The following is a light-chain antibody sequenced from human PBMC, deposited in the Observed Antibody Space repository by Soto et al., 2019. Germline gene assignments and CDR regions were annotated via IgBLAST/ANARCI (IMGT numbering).Light chain of an antibody. CDR2: GVS. Sequence: QSVLTQPASVSGSPGQSITISCTGTISDFVVYNYVSWYQQHPGEAPKLMIYGVSNRPSGVSNRFSGSKSGNTASLTISGLQADDEADYYCSSHTISSALQVFGTGTKVTV. CDR1: ISDFVVYNY. J-gene: IGLJ1*01. CDR3: SSHTISSALQV. V-gene: IGLV2-14*01.